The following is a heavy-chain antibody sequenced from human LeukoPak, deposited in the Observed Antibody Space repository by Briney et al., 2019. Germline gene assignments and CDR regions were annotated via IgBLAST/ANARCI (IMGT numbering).Heavy chain of an antibody. CDR3: ARGWSILRGGDWFDP. CDR1: GYSISSGDY. V-gene: IGHV4-38-2*02. D-gene: IGHD3-3*02. J-gene: IGHJ5*02. CDR2: IHHSGTT. Sequence: SETLSLTCTVSGYSISSGDYWGWIRQPPRKGLEWIASIHHSGTTYYTPSLKSRVRISLDPSKNQLSLSLRSVTAADTAVYYCARGWSILRGGDWFDPWGQGTLVTVSS.